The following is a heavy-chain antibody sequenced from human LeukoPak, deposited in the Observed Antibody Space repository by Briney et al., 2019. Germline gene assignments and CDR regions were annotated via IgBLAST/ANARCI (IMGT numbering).Heavy chain of an antibody. J-gene: IGHJ4*02. CDR1: GYTFTGYC. CDR3: ARDPSLTYGDYFFDY. D-gene: IGHD4-17*01. Sequence: ASVKVSCKASGYTFTGYCMHWVRQAPGQGLEWMGWINPNSGGTNYAQKFQGRVTMTRDTSISTAYMELGRLRSDDTAVYYCARDPSLTYGDYFFDYWGQGTLVTVSS. CDR2: INPNSGGT. V-gene: IGHV1-2*02.